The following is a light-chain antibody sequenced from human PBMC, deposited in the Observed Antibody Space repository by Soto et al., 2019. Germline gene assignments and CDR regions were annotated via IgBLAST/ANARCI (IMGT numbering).Light chain of an antibody. J-gene: IGKJ4*01. V-gene: IGKV3-20*01. CDR2: GAS. Sequence: PGERATLSCRASQTVINYYLAWYQQKPGQAPRLLVYGASVRASGIPDRFSGSGSGTDFTLTITGLEPEDFAVYYCQQYGSSPPLTFDGGTKVEI. CDR3: QQYGSSPPLT. CDR1: QTVINYY.